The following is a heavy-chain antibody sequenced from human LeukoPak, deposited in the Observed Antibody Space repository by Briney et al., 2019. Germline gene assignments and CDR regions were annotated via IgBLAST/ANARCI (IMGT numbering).Heavy chain of an antibody. V-gene: IGHV1-8*01. Sequence: ASVKVSCKASGYTFTSYDINWVRRATGQGLEWMGWMNPNTGNTGYAQKFQGRVTMTRNTSISTAYMELSSLRSEDTAVYYCARGLVGFGDSRSYYYYYYMDVWGKGTTVTISS. CDR1: GYTFTSYD. J-gene: IGHJ6*03. D-gene: IGHD3-10*01. CDR3: ARGLVGFGDSRSYYYYYYMDV. CDR2: MNPNTGNT.